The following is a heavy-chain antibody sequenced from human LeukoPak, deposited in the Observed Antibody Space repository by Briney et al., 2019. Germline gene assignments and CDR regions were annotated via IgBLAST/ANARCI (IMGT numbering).Heavy chain of an antibody. CDR3: AREEEVSGSYYFDY. V-gene: IGHV3-30-3*01. D-gene: IGHD1-26*01. Sequence: GGSLRLSCAASGFTFSSYAMHWVRQAPGKGLEWVAVISYDGSNKYYADSVKGRFTISRDNSKNTLYLQMNSLRAEDTAVYHCAREEEVSGSYYFDYWGQGTLVTVSS. CDR1: GFTFSSYA. CDR2: ISYDGSNK. J-gene: IGHJ4*02.